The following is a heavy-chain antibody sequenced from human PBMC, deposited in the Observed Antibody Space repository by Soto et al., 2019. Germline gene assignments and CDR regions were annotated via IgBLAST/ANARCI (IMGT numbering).Heavy chain of an antibody. V-gene: IGHV4-59*08. Sequence: SETLSLTCTVSGGSISSYYWSWIRQPPGKGLEWIGYIYYSGSTNYNPSLKSRVTISVDTSKNQFSLKLSSVTAADTAVYYCARHGVLRYQTTVYYYYYMDVWGKGTTVTVSS. J-gene: IGHJ6*03. D-gene: IGHD1-1*01. CDR1: GGSISSYY. CDR3: ARHGVLRYQTTVYYYYYMDV. CDR2: IYYSGST.